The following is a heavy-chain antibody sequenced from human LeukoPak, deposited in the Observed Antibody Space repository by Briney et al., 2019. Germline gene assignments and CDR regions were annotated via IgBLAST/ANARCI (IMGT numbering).Heavy chain of an antibody. V-gene: IGHV4-39*07. CDR3: ARGLPKNDYGDYGGTWFDP. Sequence: SETLFLTCTVSGGSISSSSYYWGWIRQPPGKGLEWIGSIYYSGNTYYSPSLRSRVTISVDTSKNQFSLKLSSVTAADTAVYYCARGLPKNDYGDYGGTWFDPWGQGTLVTVSS. CDR1: GGSISSSSYY. CDR2: IYYSGNT. D-gene: IGHD4-17*01. J-gene: IGHJ5*02.